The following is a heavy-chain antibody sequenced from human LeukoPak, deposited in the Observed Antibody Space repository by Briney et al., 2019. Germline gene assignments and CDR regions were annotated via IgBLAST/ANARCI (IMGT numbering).Heavy chain of an antibody. CDR1: GYTFSSYY. Sequence: ASVKVSCKASGYTFSSYYMHWVRQAPGQGLEWMGIINPTGGGTSYTQKLQGRVTMTRDTSTSTVYMELSSLRSEDTAVHYCARGRYSSSWSYFDYWGQGTLVTVSS. CDR3: ARGRYSSSWSYFDY. D-gene: IGHD6-13*01. J-gene: IGHJ4*02. V-gene: IGHV1-46*04. CDR2: INPTGGGT.